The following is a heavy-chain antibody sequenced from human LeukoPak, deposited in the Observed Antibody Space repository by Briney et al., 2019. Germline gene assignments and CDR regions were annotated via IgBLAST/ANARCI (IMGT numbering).Heavy chain of an antibody. D-gene: IGHD1-26*01. CDR3: TRVFLKSYSDAFDI. Sequence: GGSLRLSCAASGFTFSDWTMNWVRQAPGKGLEWVSYISSSGTTIYYADSVKGRFTISRDNAKASLFLQMNSLRAEDTAVYYCTRVFLKSYSDAFDIWGQGTMVTVSS. V-gene: IGHV3-48*01. CDR2: ISSSGTTI. CDR1: GFTFSDWT. J-gene: IGHJ3*02.